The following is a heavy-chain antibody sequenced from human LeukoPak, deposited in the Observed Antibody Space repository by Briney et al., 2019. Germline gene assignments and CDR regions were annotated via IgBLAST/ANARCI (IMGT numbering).Heavy chain of an antibody. CDR1: GFTFSSYA. Sequence: PRGSLRLSCAASGFTFSSYAMHWVRQAPGKGLEWVAVISYDGSNKYYADSVKGRFTISRDNSKNTLYLQMNSLRAEDTAVYYCARNSYYYDSSGYWPARWGQGTLVTVSS. V-gene: IGHV3-30*01. CDR2: ISYDGSNK. CDR3: ARNSYYYDSSGYWPAR. J-gene: IGHJ4*02. D-gene: IGHD3-22*01.